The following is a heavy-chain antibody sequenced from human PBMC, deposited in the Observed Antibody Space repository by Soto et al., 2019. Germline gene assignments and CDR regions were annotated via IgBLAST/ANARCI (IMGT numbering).Heavy chain of an antibody. CDR1: GYTFTSYA. Sequence: ASVKVSCKASGYTFTSYAMHWVRQAPGQRLEWMGWINAGNGNTKYSQKFQGRVTITRDTSASTAYMELSSLRSEDTAVYYRARQSRLRVIAAFDIWGQGTMVTVSS. V-gene: IGHV1-3*01. D-gene: IGHD3-16*02. CDR3: ARQSRLRVIAAFDI. J-gene: IGHJ3*02. CDR2: INAGNGNT.